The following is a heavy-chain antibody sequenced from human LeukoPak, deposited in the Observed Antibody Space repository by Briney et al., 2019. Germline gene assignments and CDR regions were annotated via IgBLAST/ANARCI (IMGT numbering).Heavy chain of an antibody. V-gene: IGHV4-59*01. CDR1: GGSISSYY. Sequence: SETLSLTCTVSGGSISSYYWSWIRQPPGKGLEWIGYIYYSGSTNYNPSLKSRVTISVDTSKNQFSLKLSSVTAADTAVYYCARGLLSSSPYFDYWGQGTLVTVSS. D-gene: IGHD6-6*01. J-gene: IGHJ4*02. CDR3: ARGLLSSSPYFDY. CDR2: IYYSGST.